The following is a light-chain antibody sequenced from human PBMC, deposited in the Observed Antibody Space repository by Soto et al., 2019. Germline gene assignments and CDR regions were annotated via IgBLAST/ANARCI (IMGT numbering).Light chain of an antibody. V-gene: IGLV2-14*01. CDR3: SSYTASSTYV. Sequence: QSALTQPASVSGSPGQSITISCTGTSXDVGYYNYVSWFQEHPGKAPKLMIYEVSNRPSGVANRFSGSKSGNTASLTISGLQAEDEADYYCSSYTASSTYVFGTGTKVTVL. J-gene: IGLJ1*01. CDR1: SXDVGYYNY. CDR2: EVS.